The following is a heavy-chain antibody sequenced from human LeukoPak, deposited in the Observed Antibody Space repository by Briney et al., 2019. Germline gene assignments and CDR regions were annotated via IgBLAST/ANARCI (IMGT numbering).Heavy chain of an antibody. CDR2: ISSSGSTI. CDR3: ARSKWRRAYYYDSSGYSELDY. Sequence: GGSLRLSCAASGFTFSDYYMSWIRQAPGKGLEWVSYISSSGSTIYYADSVKGRFTISRDNSKNTLYLQMNSLRAEDTAVYYCARSKWRRAYYYDSSGYSELDYWGQGTLVTVSS. V-gene: IGHV3-11*01. CDR1: GFTFSDYY. D-gene: IGHD3-22*01. J-gene: IGHJ4*02.